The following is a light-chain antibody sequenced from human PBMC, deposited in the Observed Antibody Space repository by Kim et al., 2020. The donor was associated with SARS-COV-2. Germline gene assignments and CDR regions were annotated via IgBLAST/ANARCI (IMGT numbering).Light chain of an antibody. V-gene: IGKV3-20*01. CDR2: GAS. Sequence: SPGERAPLSCRARQSVSSSYLAWYQQKPGQAPRLLIYGASSRATGIPDRFSGSGSGTDFTLTISRLEPEDFAVYYCQQYGSSPSYSFGQGTKLEI. J-gene: IGKJ2*03. CDR3: QQYGSSPSYS. CDR1: QSVSSSY.